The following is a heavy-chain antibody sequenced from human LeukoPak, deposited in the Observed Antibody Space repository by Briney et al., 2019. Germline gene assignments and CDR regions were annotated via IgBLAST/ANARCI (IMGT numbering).Heavy chain of an antibody. CDR1: GGSISGSSYY. CDR3: ARPMVRGGIDQPDAFDI. J-gene: IGHJ3*02. D-gene: IGHD3-10*01. V-gene: IGHV4-39*01. CDR2: IYYSGST. Sequence: SETLSLTCTVSGGSISGSSYYWGWIRQPPGKGLEWIVSIYYSGSTYYNPSLKSRVTISVDTSKNQFSLKLNSVTATDTAVYYCARPMVRGGIDQPDAFDIWGQGTMVTVSS.